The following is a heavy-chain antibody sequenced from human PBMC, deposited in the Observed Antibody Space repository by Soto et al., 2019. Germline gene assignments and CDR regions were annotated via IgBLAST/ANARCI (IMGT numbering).Heavy chain of an antibody. Sequence: QVQLVQSGAEVKKPGSSVKVSCKASGGTFSSYAISWVRQAHGKGLEWMGGIIPIFGTANYAQKFQGRVTFTADESTSTAYMALSSLRSEDTAVYYCASNSYGYSHFDYWGKGTLVTVSS. CDR1: GGTFSSYA. J-gene: IGHJ4*02. V-gene: IGHV1-69*12. CDR3: ASNSYGYSHFDY. D-gene: IGHD5-18*01. CDR2: IIPIFGTA.